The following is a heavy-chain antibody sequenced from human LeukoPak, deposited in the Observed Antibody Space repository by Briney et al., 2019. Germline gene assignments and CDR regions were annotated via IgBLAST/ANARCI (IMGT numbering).Heavy chain of an antibody. CDR1: GFTFSSYW. D-gene: IGHD5-12*01. V-gene: IGHV3-7*01. CDR3: ARDRPDYPHDY. Sequence: PGGSLRLSCAASGFTFSSYWMSWVRQDPGKGLEWVANIKQDGSEKYYVDSVKGRFTISRDNAKNSLYLQMNSLRAEDTAVYYCARDRPDYPHDYWGQGTLVTVSS. J-gene: IGHJ4*02. CDR2: IKQDGSEK.